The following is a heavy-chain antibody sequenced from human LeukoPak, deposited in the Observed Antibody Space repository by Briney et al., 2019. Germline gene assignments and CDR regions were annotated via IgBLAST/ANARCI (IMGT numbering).Heavy chain of an antibody. CDR2: ISWNGDSA. V-gene: IGHV3-43*01. CDR1: GFTFDDYT. CDR3: SKDAGSCYDRPDY. Sequence: GGSLRLSCAASGFTFDDYTMHWVRQAPGKGLEWVSLISWNGDSAYYADSVKGRFTISRDNSKNSLYLQMNSLRTEDTALYYCSKDAGSCYDRPDYWGQGTLVTVSS. J-gene: IGHJ4*02. D-gene: IGHD5-12*01.